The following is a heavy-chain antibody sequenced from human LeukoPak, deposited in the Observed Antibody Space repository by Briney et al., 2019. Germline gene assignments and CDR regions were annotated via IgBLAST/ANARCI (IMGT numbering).Heavy chain of an antibody. D-gene: IGHD4-17*01. J-gene: IGHJ2*01. CDR2: IYYSGST. CDR3: ARLATTVTTNWYFDL. V-gene: IGHV4-59*08. Sequence: SETLSLTCTVSGGSISSYYWSWIRQPPGKGLKWIGYIYYSGSTNYNPSLKSRVTISVDTSKNQFSLKLSSVTAADTAVYYCARLATTVTTNWYFDLWGRGTLVTVSS. CDR1: GGSISSYY.